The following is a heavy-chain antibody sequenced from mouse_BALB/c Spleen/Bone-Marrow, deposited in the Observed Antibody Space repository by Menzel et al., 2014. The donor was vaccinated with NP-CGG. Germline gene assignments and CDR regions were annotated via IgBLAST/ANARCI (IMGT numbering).Heavy chain of an antibody. CDR2: MDPYYGDT. V-gene: IGHV1-39*01. CDR1: GYLITGYN. J-gene: IGHJ2*01. D-gene: IGHD5-1-1*01. CDR3: ARSKYPYYIDY. Sequence: EVQLQQSGPELDKAGASVEISCKASGYLITGYNMKWVKQSNGKSLVFIGNMDPYYGDTIYNQKFKGKATLTADKSSNTAYMQLKSLTSEDSAVYFCARSKYPYYIDYWGQGTTLTVSS.